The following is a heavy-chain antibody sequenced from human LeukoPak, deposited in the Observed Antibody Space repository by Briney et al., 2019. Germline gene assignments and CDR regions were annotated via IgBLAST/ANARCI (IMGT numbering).Heavy chain of an antibody. D-gene: IGHD4-17*01. J-gene: IGHJ4*02. Sequence: GGSLTLSWAASRFTFSNYVMHWVRQAPGKGLEWVALISYEGRNKYYADSVKGRFTISRDNSKNRLYMQMTRLRAEDTALSYCASGGFGDYVELVDYWGQRTPV. CDR3: ASGGFGDYVELVDY. CDR2: ISYEGRNK. V-gene: IGHV3-30*03. CDR1: RFTFSNYV.